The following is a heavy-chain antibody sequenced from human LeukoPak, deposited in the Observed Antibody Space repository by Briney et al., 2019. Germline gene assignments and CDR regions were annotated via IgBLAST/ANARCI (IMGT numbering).Heavy chain of an antibody. CDR3: ARPKTTGDFDY. CDR1: GYKFTSYW. Sequence: KLGKSLKISCQGSGYKFTSYWISWVHQMPGKGLEWMGRIDPSDSYTNYSPSFQGHVTISADKSISTAYLQWSSLKASDTGMYYCARPKTTGDFDYWGQGTLVTVSS. V-gene: IGHV5-10-1*01. D-gene: IGHD1-14*01. CDR2: IDPSDSYT. J-gene: IGHJ4*02.